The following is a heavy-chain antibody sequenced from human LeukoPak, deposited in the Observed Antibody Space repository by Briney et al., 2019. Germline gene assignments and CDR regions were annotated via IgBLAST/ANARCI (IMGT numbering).Heavy chain of an antibody. V-gene: IGHV4-39*07. CDR1: GGSISSSSYY. Sequence: SETLSLTCTVSGGSISSSSYYWGWIRQPPGKGLEWIGSIYYTGTTYYNPSLRSRVTISVDTSKNCISLNMRSVTAADTAVYYCARVGLKGLFDPWGQGSLVTVSS. CDR3: ARVGLKGLFDP. CDR2: IYYTGTT. D-gene: IGHD2-15*01. J-gene: IGHJ5*02.